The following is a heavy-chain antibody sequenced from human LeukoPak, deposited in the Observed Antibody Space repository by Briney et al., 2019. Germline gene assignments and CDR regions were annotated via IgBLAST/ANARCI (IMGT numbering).Heavy chain of an antibody. J-gene: IGHJ4*02. CDR2: INPNSGDT. CDR1: GYTFTGYY. Sequence: ASVKVSCKASGYTFTGYYIHWVRQAPGQGLEWVGWINPNSGDTNYAQKFQGRVTMTRDTSISTAYKELSELRSDDTAVYFCARDQRIGGYGSDYWGQGTLVTVSS. D-gene: IGHD1-26*01. V-gene: IGHV1-2*02. CDR3: ARDQRIGGYGSDY.